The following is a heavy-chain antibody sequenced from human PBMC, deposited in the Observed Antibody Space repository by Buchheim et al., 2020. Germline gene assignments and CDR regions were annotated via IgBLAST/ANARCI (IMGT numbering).Heavy chain of an antibody. CDR2: INQDGSEK. V-gene: IGHV3-7*01. J-gene: IGHJ6*03. D-gene: IGHD2-8*02. CDR3: SRGTGDV. CDR1: GFTFSTYW. Sequence: EEELADSGGGLVQPGGSLRLSCAGSGFTFSTYWIFWVRQALGKGLEWVANINQDGSEKNYVDSVKGRFTISRDNAKSSLYLQMNSLRAEDTAVYYCSRGTGDVWGKGTT.